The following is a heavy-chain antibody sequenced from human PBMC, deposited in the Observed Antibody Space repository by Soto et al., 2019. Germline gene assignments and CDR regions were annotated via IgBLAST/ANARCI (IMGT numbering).Heavy chain of an antibody. CDR2: IMSKTDGGTT. CDR3: AIDPSALYPEY. D-gene: IGHD3-10*01. V-gene: IGHV3-15*01. Sequence: PGGSLRLSCATSGFTFSKAWVGWVRQAPGKGLEWVGRIMSKTDGGTTDYAAPVKGRFTISRDNSKNILYLYLNSLRAEDTAVYYCAIDPSALYPEYWGQGTLVTVSS. J-gene: IGHJ4*02. CDR1: GFTFSKAW.